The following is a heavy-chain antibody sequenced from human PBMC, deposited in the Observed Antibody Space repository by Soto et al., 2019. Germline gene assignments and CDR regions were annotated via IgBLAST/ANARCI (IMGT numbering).Heavy chain of an antibody. CDR1: GYTFTSYG. J-gene: IGHJ6*03. V-gene: IGHV1-18*01. CDR3: ARSGLEQWLVFGYYYYYMDV. Sequence: ASVKVSCKASGYTFTSYGISWVRQAPGQGLEWMGWISAYNGNTNYAQKLQGRVTMTTDTSTSTAYMERRSLRSDDTAVYYCARSGLEQWLVFGYYYYYMDVWGKGTTVTVSS. D-gene: IGHD6-19*01. CDR2: ISAYNGNT.